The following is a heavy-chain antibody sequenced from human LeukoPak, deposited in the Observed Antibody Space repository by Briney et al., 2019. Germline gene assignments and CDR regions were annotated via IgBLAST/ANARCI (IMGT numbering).Heavy chain of an antibody. V-gene: IGHV4-59*08. J-gene: IGHJ6*02. D-gene: IGHD6-19*01. CDR1: GGSISSHY. Sequence: SETLSLTCTVSGGSISSHYWSWIRQPPGKGLEWIGYIYYSGSTNYNPSLKSRVTISVDTSKNQFSLKLSSVTAADTAVYYCARAGVAVAETSGMDVWGQGTTVTASS. CDR2: IYYSGST. CDR3: ARAGVAVAETSGMDV.